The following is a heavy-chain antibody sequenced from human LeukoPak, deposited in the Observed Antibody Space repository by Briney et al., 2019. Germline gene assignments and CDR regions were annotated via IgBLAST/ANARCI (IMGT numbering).Heavy chain of an antibody. J-gene: IGHJ1*01. Sequence: GGSLRLSCAASGFTISGYSMHWVRQSPPGKGLVWVSRINSDGTSTSYADSVKGRFTISRDNAKNTLYLQMNSLRAEDTAVYYCAAYSVSHPPWHWGQGTQVTVSS. V-gene: IGHV3-74*01. CDR3: AAYSVSHPPWH. D-gene: IGHD1-26*01. CDR1: GFTISGYS. CDR2: INSDGTST.